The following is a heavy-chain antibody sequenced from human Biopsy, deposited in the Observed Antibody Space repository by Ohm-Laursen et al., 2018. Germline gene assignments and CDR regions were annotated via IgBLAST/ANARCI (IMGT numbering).Heavy chain of an antibody. V-gene: IGHV4-39*01. CDR2: IYNTETT. CDR1: GGSISSSTTYY. CDR3: ARHPTGFWFDP. J-gene: IGHJ5*02. Sequence: GTLSFTCTVSGGSISSSTTYYWAWLRQPPGKGLEWIGSIYNTETTFYNPSLKSRVTISVDTSTNQFSLKVPSVTAADTALYFCARHPTGFWFDPWGHGTLVTVSS.